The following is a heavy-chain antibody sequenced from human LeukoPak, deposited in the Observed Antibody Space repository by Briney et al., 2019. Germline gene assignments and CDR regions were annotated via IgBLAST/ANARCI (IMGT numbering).Heavy chain of an antibody. D-gene: IGHD3-10*01. V-gene: IGHV3-33*06. CDR1: GFTFSSYG. CDR3: AKGLWDYYGSGIMYYTMDV. J-gene: IGHJ6*02. Sequence: PGGSLRLSCAASGFTFSSYGMHWVRQAPGKGLEWVAVIWYDGSNKYYTDSVKGRFTISRDNSKNTLYMQMNSLRAEDTAVYYCAKGLWDYYGSGIMYYTMDVWGQGTTVTVSS. CDR2: IWYDGSNK.